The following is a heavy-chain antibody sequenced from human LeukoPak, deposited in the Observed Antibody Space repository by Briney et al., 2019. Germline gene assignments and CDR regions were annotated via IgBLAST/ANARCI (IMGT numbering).Heavy chain of an antibody. V-gene: IGHV3-9*01. Sequence: GRSLRLSCAASGFTFDDYAMHWVRQAPGKGLEWVSGINWNSGSIGYADSVKGRFTISRDNAKNSLYLQMNSLRAEDTALYYCAKDIGGYSSSRYYYGMDVWGQGTTVTVSS. J-gene: IGHJ6*02. CDR3: AKDIGGYSSSRYYYGMDV. CDR2: INWNSGSI. CDR1: GFTFDDYA. D-gene: IGHD6-13*01.